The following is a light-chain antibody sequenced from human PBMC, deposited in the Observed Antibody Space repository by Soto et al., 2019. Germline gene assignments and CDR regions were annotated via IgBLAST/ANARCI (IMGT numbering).Light chain of an antibody. CDR1: SSDVGSYNL. CDR3: CSYAGSSTYVV. V-gene: IGLV2-23*01. Sequence: QSALTQPASVSGSPGQSITISCTGTSSDVGSYNLVSWYQQHPGKAPKLMIYEGSQRPSGVSNRFSGSKSGNTASLTISGLHAEDEADYYCCSYAGSSTYVVFGGGTKLTVL. J-gene: IGLJ2*01. CDR2: EGS.